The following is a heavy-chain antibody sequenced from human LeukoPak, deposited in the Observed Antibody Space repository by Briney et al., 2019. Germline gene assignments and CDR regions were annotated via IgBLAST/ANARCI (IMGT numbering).Heavy chain of an antibody. Sequence: GGSLRLSCSASGFIFSTYATHWVRQAPGKGLEYVSAISNNGYITYYADSVKGRFTISRDNSKKTLFLQMSSLRAEDTAVYFCVKAGVEDDWYFDLWGRGTLVTVSS. CDR3: VKAGVEDDWYFDL. D-gene: IGHD3-3*01. CDR1: GFIFSTYA. J-gene: IGHJ2*01. CDR2: ISNNGYIT. V-gene: IGHV3-64D*06.